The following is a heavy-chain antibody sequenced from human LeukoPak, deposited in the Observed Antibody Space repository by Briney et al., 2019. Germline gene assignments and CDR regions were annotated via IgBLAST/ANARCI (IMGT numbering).Heavy chain of an antibody. CDR3: ASGNWNDRAFDI. V-gene: IGHV3-7*01. J-gene: IGHJ3*02. D-gene: IGHD1-20*01. CDR2: IKPDGGEK. CDR1: RFTLSTYL. Sequence: GGSLRLSCAASRFTLSTYLMSWVRQAPGKGLEWVANIKPDGGEKYYVDSAKGRFTISRDNAKNSLYLQMSSLRAEDTAVYYCASGNWNDRAFDIWGQGTMVTVSS.